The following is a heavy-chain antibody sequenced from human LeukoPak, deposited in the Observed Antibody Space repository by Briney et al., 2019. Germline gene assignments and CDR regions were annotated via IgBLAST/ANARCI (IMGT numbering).Heavy chain of an antibody. CDR2: ISSDGST. D-gene: IGHD1-7*01. J-gene: IGHJ4*02. CDR3: ASEKYNWNYGVFDY. V-gene: IGHV3-53*01. Sequence: GGSLRLSCAVSGFTFSDYYMSWIRQAPGKGLEWVSVISSDGSTYHTGSVRGRFTISRDNSKNTVHLQMNSLRAEDTAVYYCASEKYNWNYGVFDYWGQGTLVTVSS. CDR1: GFTFSDYY.